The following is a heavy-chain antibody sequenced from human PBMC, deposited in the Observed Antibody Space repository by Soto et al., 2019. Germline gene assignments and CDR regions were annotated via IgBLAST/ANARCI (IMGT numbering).Heavy chain of an antibody. D-gene: IGHD2-15*01. J-gene: IGHJ4*02. CDR2: INPNSGGT. Sequence: QVQLVQSGAEVKKPGASVKVSCKASGYTFTGYYIHWVRQAPGQGLEWMGWINPNSGGTKYPQKFQGKVTMTRDTSIRTVYMSLTGLTSDDTAVYFCARDLAKGGGSAGFDYWGQGTLVAVYS. CDR1: GYTFTGYY. CDR3: ARDLAKGGGSAGFDY. V-gene: IGHV1-2*02.